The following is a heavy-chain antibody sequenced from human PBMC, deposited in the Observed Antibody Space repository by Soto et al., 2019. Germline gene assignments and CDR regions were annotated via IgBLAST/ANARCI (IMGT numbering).Heavy chain of an antibody. CDR1: GFTLSNYW. D-gene: IGHD2-8*01. CDR2: INQDGSEK. Sequence: EVQLVESGGGLVQPGGSLRLSCAASGFTLSNYWMAWVRQAPGKGLEWVANINQDGSEKDYVDSAKGRFTISRDNARSSLYLQMNSPSAAAPAVVYCAMTHLRKTNGYRHCDLWGRGTLVAVTS. V-gene: IGHV3-7*05. J-gene: IGHJ2*01. CDR3: AMTHLRKTNGYRHCDL.